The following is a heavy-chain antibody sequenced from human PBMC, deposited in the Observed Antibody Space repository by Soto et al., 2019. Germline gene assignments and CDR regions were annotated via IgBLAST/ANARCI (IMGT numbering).Heavy chain of an antibody. CDR3: ARGEQYSGRIFDY. V-gene: IGHV6-1*01. CDR1: GDSVSSNSAG. Sequence: QTLSLTCAITGDSVSSNSAGWSWVRQSPSRGLEWLGRTYYRSKWYYEYAVSVRGRITINPDTSKNQYSLQLNSVTPEDTAVYFCARGEQYSGRIFDYWGQGTLVTVSS. D-gene: IGHD1-26*01. CDR2: TYYRSKWYY. J-gene: IGHJ4*01.